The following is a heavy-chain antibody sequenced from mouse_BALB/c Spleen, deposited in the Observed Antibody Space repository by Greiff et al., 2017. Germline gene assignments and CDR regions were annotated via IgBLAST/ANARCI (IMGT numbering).Heavy chain of an antibody. CDR3: ARDYGSSFYYAMDY. CDR2: IYPGDGDT. CDR1: GYTFTSYW. Sequence: QVQLQQSGAELARPGASVKLSCKASGYTFTSYWMQWVKQRPGQGLEWIGAIYPGDGDTRYTQKFKGKATLTADKSSSTAYMQLSSLASEDSAVYYCARDYGSSFYYAMDYWGQGTSVIVSS. D-gene: IGHD1-1*01. J-gene: IGHJ4*01. V-gene: IGHV1-87*01.